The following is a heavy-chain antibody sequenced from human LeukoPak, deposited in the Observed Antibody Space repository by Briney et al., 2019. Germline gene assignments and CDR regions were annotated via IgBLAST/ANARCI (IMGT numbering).Heavy chain of an antibody. CDR3: ARDTAPYSSSSGSAY. Sequence: ASVKVSCKASGYTFTSNGISWVRQAPGQGLEWMGWISAYNGNTNYAQKLQGRVTMTTDTSTSTAYMELRSLRSDDTAVYYCARDTAPYSSSSGSAYWGQGTLVTVSS. D-gene: IGHD6-6*01. V-gene: IGHV1-18*01. J-gene: IGHJ4*02. CDR2: ISAYNGNT. CDR1: GYTFTSNG.